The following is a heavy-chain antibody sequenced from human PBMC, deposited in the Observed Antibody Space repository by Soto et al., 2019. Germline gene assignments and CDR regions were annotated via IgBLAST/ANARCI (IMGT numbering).Heavy chain of an antibody. CDR1: GYSFTSYW. Sequence: PGESLKISCKGSGYSFTSYWIGWVRQMPGKGLEWMGIIYPGDSDTRYSPSFQGQVTISADKSISTAYLQWSSLKASDTAMYYCASHVGITGTTNYYYYGMDVWGQGTTVTVSS. CDR2: IYPGDSDT. J-gene: IGHJ6*02. CDR3: ASHVGITGTTNYYYYGMDV. V-gene: IGHV5-51*01. D-gene: IGHD1-20*01.